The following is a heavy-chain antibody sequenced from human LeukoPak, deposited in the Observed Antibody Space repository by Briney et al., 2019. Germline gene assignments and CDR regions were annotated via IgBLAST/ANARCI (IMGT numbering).Heavy chain of an antibody. CDR3: ARGSGDYYDTSSYYNRLRFEY. D-gene: IGHD3-22*01. V-gene: IGHV1-18*01. CDR2: ISAYNGNT. Sequence: ASVKVSCKASGYTFTSYGISWVRQAPGQGLEWMGWISAYNGNTNYAQKLQGRVTMTTDTSTSTAYMELRSLRSDDTAVYYCARGSGDYYDTSSYYNRLRFEYWGQGTLVTVSS. J-gene: IGHJ4*02. CDR1: GYTFTSYG.